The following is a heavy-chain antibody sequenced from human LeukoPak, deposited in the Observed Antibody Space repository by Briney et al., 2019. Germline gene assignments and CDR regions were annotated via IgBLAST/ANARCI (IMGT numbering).Heavy chain of an antibody. CDR1: GGSFSGYY. J-gene: IGHJ3*02. CDR3: ARGLTRRGYCSSTSCYTWADAFDI. D-gene: IGHD2-2*02. V-gene: IGHV4-34*01. CDR2: INHSGST. Sequence: SETLSLTCAVYGGSFSGYYWSWIRQPPGKGLEWIGEINHSGSTNYNPSLKSRVTISVDTSKNQFSLKLSSVTAADTAVYCCARGLTRRGYCSSTSCYTWADAFDIWGQGTMVTVSS.